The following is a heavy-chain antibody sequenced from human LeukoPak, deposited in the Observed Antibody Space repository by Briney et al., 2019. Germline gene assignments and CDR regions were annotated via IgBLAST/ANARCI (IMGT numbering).Heavy chain of an antibody. V-gene: IGHV4-34*01. J-gene: IGHJ6*04. D-gene: IGHD5-18*01. CDR1: GTSFSGYY. Sequence: PSETLPLTCAVYGTSFSGYYWSWIRQPPGKGLEWIGEIDHRGRAKYNPSLKSRVSTSIDTSKNQFSLNLSSVTAADTAVYYCARDVDTALMDVWGEGTTVIVSS. CDR2: IDHRGRA. CDR3: ARDVDTALMDV.